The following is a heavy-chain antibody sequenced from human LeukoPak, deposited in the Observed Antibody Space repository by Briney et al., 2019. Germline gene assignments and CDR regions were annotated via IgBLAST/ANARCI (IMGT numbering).Heavy chain of an antibody. CDR3: ARDSSDY. CDR2: ISYDGSKK. V-gene: IGHV3-30-3*01. Sequence: PGGSLRLSCAVPGFTFSRYAMHWVRQAPGKGLEWVAVISYDGSKKADSVKGRFTISRDNSKNTLYVQMTSLRAEDTAVYYCARDSSDYWGQGTLVTVSS. J-gene: IGHJ4*02. CDR1: GFTFSRYA.